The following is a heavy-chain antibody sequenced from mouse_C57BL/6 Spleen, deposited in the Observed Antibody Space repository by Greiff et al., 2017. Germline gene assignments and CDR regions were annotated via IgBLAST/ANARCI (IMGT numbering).Heavy chain of an antibody. J-gene: IGHJ1*03. Sequence: QVQLQQPGAELVKPGASVKLSCKASGYTFTSYWMHWVKQRPGQGLEWIGMIHPNSGSTNYNEKFKSKATLTVDKSSSTAYMQLSSLTSEDSAVYYCARTEYYGSSYGYCDVWGTGTTVTVSS. V-gene: IGHV1-64*01. CDR1: GYTFTSYW. CDR2: IHPNSGST. D-gene: IGHD1-1*01. CDR3: ARTEYYGSSYGYCDV.